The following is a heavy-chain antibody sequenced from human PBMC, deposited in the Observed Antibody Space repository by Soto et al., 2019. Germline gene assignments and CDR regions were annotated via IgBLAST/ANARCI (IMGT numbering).Heavy chain of an antibody. CDR1: GFTFNNYA. CDR2: ISGSGGST. J-gene: IGHJ2*01. Sequence: EVLLLESGGGLVQPGGSLRLSCTASGFTFNNYAMSWVRQAPGKGLEWVSGISGSGGSTYYADSVKGRFTISRDNSKNTRYLQMNSLRAEDTAVYYCAKGVVVIPATGWYFDLWGRGTLVTVSS. CDR3: AKGVVVIPATGWYFDL. D-gene: IGHD2-15*01. V-gene: IGHV3-23*01.